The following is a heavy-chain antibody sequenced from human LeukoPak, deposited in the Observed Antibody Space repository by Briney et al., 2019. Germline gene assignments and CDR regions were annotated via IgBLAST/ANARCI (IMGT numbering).Heavy chain of an antibody. CDR2: INHSGGT. V-gene: IGHV4-34*01. J-gene: IGHJ6*02. Sequence: PSETLSLTCAVYGGSFSGYYWSWIRQPPGKGLEWIGEINHSGGTNYNPSLKSRVTISVDTSKNQFSLKLSSVTAADTAVYYCARTPRTYYYYYGMDVWGQGTTVTVSS. CDR1: GGSFSGYY. CDR3: ARTPRTYYYYYGMDV.